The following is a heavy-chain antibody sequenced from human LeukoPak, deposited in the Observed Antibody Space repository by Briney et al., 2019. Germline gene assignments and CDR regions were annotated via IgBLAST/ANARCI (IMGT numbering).Heavy chain of an antibody. J-gene: IGHJ6*02. V-gene: IGHV3-15*01. CDR3: TTDSVVVVVDV. D-gene: IGHD2-15*01. Sequence: GGSLRLSCAASGFTFSNAWMSWVRQAPGKGLEWVGRIKSKTDGGTTGYAAPVKGRFTISRDDSKNTLYLQMNSLKTEDTAVYYCTTDSVVVVVDVWGQGTTVTVSS. CDR1: GFTFSNAW. CDR2: IKSKTDGGTT.